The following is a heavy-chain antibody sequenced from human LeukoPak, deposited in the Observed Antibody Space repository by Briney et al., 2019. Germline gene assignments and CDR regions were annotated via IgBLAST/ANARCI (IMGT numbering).Heavy chain of an antibody. CDR1: GFMFSRLG. Sequence: PGGSLRLSCAASGFMFSRLGMQWVRQAPGGGLEWVAMIWHDGSVEEYADSVKGRFTISRDNSQNTLYPQMNSLRDDDTAVYYCAKEGDQFRGYLDAWGKGTTVTVSS. J-gene: IGHJ6*03. CDR3: AKEGDQFRGYLDA. CDR2: IWHDGSVE. D-gene: IGHD3-16*01. V-gene: IGHV3-33*06.